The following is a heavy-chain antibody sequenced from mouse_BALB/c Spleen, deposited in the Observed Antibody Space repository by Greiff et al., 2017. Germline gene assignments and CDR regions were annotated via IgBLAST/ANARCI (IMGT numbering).Heavy chain of an antibody. CDR3: ARWDLVSYAMDY. D-gene: IGHD2-10*02. CDR2: IDPANGNT. J-gene: IGHJ4*01. V-gene: IGHV14-3*02. Sequence: EVQLQQSGAELVKPGASVKLSCTASGFNIKDTYMHWVKQRPEQGLEWIGRIDPANGNTKYDPKFQGKATITADTSSNTAYLQLSSLTSEDTAVYYCARWDLVSYAMDYWGQGTSVTVSS. CDR1: GFNIKDTY.